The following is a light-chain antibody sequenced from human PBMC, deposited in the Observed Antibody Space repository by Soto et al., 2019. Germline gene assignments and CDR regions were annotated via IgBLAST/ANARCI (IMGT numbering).Light chain of an antibody. CDR3: MQALQTGMAIT. J-gene: IGKJ4*01. V-gene: IGKV2-28*01. CDR1: QSLLHSNGYNY. CDR2: LGS. Sequence: DIVMTQSPLSLPVTPGEPASISCRSSQSLLHSNGYNYLDWYLQKPGQAPQLLIYLGSNRSSGVPDRISGSGSGTDFTLKISRVEAEDVGVYYCMQALQTGMAITFGGGTKVEIK.